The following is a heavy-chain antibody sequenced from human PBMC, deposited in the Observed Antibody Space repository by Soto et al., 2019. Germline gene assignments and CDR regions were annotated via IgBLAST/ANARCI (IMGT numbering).Heavy chain of an antibody. V-gene: IGHV4-39*01. J-gene: IGHJ4*02. CDR2: IYYSGST. Sequence: PSETLSLTCTVSGGSISSSSYYWGWIRQPPGKGLEWIGSIYYSGSTYYNPSLKSRVTISVDTSKNQFSLKLSSVTAADTAVYYCARQKRYNWNDVYYFDYWGQGTLVTVSS. D-gene: IGHD1-20*01. CDR1: GGSISSSSYY. CDR3: ARQKRYNWNDVYYFDY.